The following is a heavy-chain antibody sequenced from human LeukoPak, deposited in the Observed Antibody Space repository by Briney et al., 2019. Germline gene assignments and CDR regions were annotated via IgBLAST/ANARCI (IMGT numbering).Heavy chain of an antibody. D-gene: IGHD1-26*01. CDR3: VKGWELRHDAFDI. CDR1: GFTFSSYG. V-gene: IGHV3-30*18. J-gene: IGHJ3*02. Sequence: PGRSLRLSCAASGFTFSSYGMHWVRQAPGKGLEWVAVISYDGSNKYYADSVKGRFTISRDNSKSTLSLQMISLRAEDTAVYYCVKGWELRHDAFDIWGQGTMVTVSS. CDR2: ISYDGSNK.